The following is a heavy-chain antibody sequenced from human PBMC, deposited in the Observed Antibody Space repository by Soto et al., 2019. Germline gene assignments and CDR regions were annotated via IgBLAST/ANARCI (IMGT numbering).Heavy chain of an antibody. CDR1: GGSISSNNW. CDR3: ARVGNYDILTGYKYFDY. V-gene: IGHV4-4*02. D-gene: IGHD3-9*01. CDR2: IFHSGNT. Sequence: QVQLQESGPGLVKPSGTLSLTCAVSGGSISSNNWWSWVSQPPGKGLEWIGEIFHSGNTNYNPSLKSRVAMSVDKSQNQFSLKLRSVTAADTAVYYCARVGNYDILTGYKYFDYWGQGTLVTVSS. J-gene: IGHJ4*02.